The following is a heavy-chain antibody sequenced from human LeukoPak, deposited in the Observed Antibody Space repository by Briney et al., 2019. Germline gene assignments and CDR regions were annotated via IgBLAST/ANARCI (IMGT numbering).Heavy chain of an antibody. CDR2: INAGNGNT. Sequence: ASVKVSCKASGYTFTSYAMHWVRQAPGQRLEWMGWINAGNGNTKYSQKFQGRVTITRDTSASTAYMELSSLRSEDTAVYYCARPAKTYYGGNSHAFDIWGQGTMVTVSS. D-gene: IGHD4-23*01. J-gene: IGHJ3*02. V-gene: IGHV1-3*01. CDR3: ARPAKTYYGGNSHAFDI. CDR1: GYTFTSYA.